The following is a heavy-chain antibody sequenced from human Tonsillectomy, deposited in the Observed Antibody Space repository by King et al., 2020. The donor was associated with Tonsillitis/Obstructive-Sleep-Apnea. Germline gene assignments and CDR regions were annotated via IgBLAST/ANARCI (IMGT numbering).Heavy chain of an antibody. Sequence: EQLVQSGGGVVQPGRSLRLSCAASGFTFSIYAIHWVRQAPGKGLEWVAVISYDGNNKYYADSVKGRFTISRDNSKNTLYLQMNSLRAEDTAVYYCARGCAWSGYYQPDYWGQGPLVTVSS. V-gene: IGHV3-30*04. CDR1: GFTFSIYA. CDR2: ISYDGNNK. D-gene: IGHD3-3*01. CDR3: ARGCAWSGYYQPDY. J-gene: IGHJ4*02.